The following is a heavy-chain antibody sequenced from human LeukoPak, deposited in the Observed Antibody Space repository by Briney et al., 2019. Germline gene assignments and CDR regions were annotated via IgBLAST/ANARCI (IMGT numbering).Heavy chain of an antibody. V-gene: IGHV3-33*01. J-gene: IGHJ6*02. CDR3: ARDSNFWSGYPQIYGMDV. D-gene: IGHD3-3*01. Sequence: GRSLRLSCAASGFTFSSYGMHWVRQAPGKGLEWVAVIWYDGSNKYYADSVKGRFTISRDNSKNTLYLQMNSLRAEDTAVYYCARDSNFWSGYPQIYGMDVWGQGTTVTVSS. CDR1: GFTFSSYG. CDR2: IWYDGSNK.